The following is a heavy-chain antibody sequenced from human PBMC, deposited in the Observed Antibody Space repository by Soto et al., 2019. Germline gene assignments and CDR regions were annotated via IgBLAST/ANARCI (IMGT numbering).Heavy chain of an antibody. CDR2: IIPIFGTA. V-gene: IGHV1-69*06. J-gene: IGHJ6*02. CDR1: GGTFSSYA. D-gene: IGHD2-2*01. Sequence: QVQLVQSGAEVKKPGSSVKVSCKASGGTFSSYAISWVRQAPGQGLEWMGGIIPIFGTANYAQKFQGSVTITADKSTSTAYMELSSLRSEDTAVYYCARAYEDIVVVPAARLDYYYGMDVWGQGTTVTVSS. CDR3: ARAYEDIVVVPAARLDYYYGMDV.